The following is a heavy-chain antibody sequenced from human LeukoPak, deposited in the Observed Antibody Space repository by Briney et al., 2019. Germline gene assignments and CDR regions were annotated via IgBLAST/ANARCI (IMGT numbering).Heavy chain of an antibody. J-gene: IGHJ4*02. CDR3: ARAVRQQLGYFDY. D-gene: IGHD6-13*01. V-gene: IGHV4-59*01. CDR1: GGSISSYY. Sequence: PSETLSLTCTVSGGSISSYYWSWIRQPPGKGLEWIGYIYYSGSTNYNPSPKSRVTISVDTSKNQFSLKLSSVTAADTAVYYCARAVRQQLGYFDYWGQGTLVTVSS. CDR2: IYYSGST.